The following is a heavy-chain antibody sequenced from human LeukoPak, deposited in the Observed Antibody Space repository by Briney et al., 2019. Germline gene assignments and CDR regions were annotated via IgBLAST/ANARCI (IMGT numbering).Heavy chain of an antibody. V-gene: IGHV3-53*01. D-gene: IGHD3-3*01. Sequence: GGSLRLSCVVSGFSVSNNYIIWVRQAPGNGLERVSVIYGDGRTSHSASVRGRFTISRDNSKNIVSLQINNLGAEDTAVYYCARGRGLGVVSPYFDYWGQGTLVTVSS. CDR3: ARGRGLGVVSPYFDY. J-gene: IGHJ4*02. CDR2: IYGDGRT. CDR1: GFSVSNNY.